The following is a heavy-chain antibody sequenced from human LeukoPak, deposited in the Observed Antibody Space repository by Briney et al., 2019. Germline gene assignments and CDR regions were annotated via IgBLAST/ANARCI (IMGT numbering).Heavy chain of an antibody. CDR1: GFTFSSYA. V-gene: IGHV3-23*01. Sequence: GGSLRLSCAASGFTFSSYAMSWVRQAPGKGLEWVSTISGSGRSTYYADSVKGRFTISRDNSKNTLYLQMNSLRAEDTAVYYCAKDGAVQYYFDYRGQGTLVTVSS. CDR3: AKDGAVQYYFDY. CDR2: ISGSGRST. D-gene: IGHD3-16*01. J-gene: IGHJ4*02.